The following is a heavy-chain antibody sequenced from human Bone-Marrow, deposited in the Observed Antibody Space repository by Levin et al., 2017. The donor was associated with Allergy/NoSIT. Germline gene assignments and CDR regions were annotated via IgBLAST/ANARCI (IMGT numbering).Heavy chain of an antibody. Sequence: ASVKVSCKASGFTFTTYAIHWVRQAPGQRLQWMGWINAGNGNTMYSEKFQDRLTITRDISATTAYMELGNVTSEDTTIYYCARMVITFLRVVPANRFDTWGQGTQVTVSS. D-gene: IGHD3-10*01. J-gene: IGHJ5*02. CDR1: GFTFTTYA. V-gene: IGHV1-3*01. CDR2: INAGNGNT. CDR3: ARMVITFLRVVPANRFDT.